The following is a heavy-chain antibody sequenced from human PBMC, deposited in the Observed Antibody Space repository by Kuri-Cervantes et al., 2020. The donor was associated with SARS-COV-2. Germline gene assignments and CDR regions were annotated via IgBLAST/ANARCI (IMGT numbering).Heavy chain of an antibody. CDR3: AREPPRAVAGILLPQYYYYYMDV. Sequence: SETLSLTCTVSGYSISSGYYWGWIRQPPGKGLEWIGSIYHSGSTYYNPSLKSRVTISVDTSKNQFSLKLSSVTAADTAVYYCAREPPRAVAGILLPQYYYYYMDVWGKGTTVTVSS. J-gene: IGHJ6*03. CDR2: IYHSGST. D-gene: IGHD6-19*01. CDR1: GYSISSGYY. V-gene: IGHV4-38-2*02.